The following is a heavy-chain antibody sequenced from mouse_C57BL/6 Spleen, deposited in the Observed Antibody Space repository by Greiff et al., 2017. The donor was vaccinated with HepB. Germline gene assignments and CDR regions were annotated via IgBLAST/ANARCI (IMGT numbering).Heavy chain of an antibody. CDR1: GYSITSGYY. J-gene: IGHJ3*01. CDR2: ISYDGSN. Sequence: EVQLQESGPGLVKPSQSLSLTCSVTGYSITSGYYWNWIRQFPGNKLEWMGYISYDGSNNYNPSLKNRISITRDTSKNQFFLKLNSVTTEDTATYYCARAVGNYVFAYWGQGTLVTVSA. V-gene: IGHV3-6*01. CDR3: ARAVGNYVFAY. D-gene: IGHD2-1*01.